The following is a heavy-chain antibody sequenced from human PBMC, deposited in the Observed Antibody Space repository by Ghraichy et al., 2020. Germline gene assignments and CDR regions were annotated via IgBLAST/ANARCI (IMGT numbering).Heavy chain of an antibody. J-gene: IGHJ4*02. CDR3: ARGTEYYYDSSGYFCDY. CDR2: INPSGGST. D-gene: IGHD3-22*01. Sequence: ASVKVSCKASGYTFTSYYMHWVRQAPGQGLEWMGIINPSGGSTSYAQKFQGRVTMTRDTSTSTVYMELSSLRSEDTAVYYCARGTEYYYDSSGYFCDYWGQGTLVTVSS. V-gene: IGHV1-46*01. CDR1: GYTFTSYY.